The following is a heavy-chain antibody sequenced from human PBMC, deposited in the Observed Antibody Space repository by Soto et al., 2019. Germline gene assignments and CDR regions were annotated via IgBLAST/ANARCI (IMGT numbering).Heavy chain of an antibody. CDR3: ARAVVVPAAPNWFDP. Sequence: SETLSLTCTVSGGSIISGSYYWGWIRQPPGKGLEWIGSIYYSGSTYYNPSLKSRVTISVDTSKNQFSLKLSSVTAADTAVYYCARAVVVPAAPNWFDPWGQGTLVTVS. D-gene: IGHD2-2*01. CDR1: GGSIISGSYY. V-gene: IGHV4-39*01. J-gene: IGHJ5*02. CDR2: IYYSGST.